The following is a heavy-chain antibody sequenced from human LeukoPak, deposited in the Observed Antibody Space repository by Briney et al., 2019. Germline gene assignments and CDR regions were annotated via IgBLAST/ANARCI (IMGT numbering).Heavy chain of an antibody. D-gene: IGHD6-19*01. CDR1: GYTFTSYG. J-gene: IGHJ4*02. V-gene: IGHV1-18*01. CDR3: ARTSPVQWLDYYLDY. Sequence: ASVKVSCKASGYTFTSYGISWVRQAPGQGLEWMGWISAYNGNTNYAQKLQGRVTMTTDTSTSTAYMELRSLRSDDTAVYYCARTSPVQWLDYYLDYWGQGTLVTVSS. CDR2: ISAYNGNT.